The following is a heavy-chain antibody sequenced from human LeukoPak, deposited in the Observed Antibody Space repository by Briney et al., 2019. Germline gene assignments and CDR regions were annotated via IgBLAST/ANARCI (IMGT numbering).Heavy chain of an antibody. J-gene: IGHJ5*02. D-gene: IGHD1-1*01. V-gene: IGHV4-61*10. CDR2: IFNIGPA. Sequence: SETLSLTCKVSGASVSTSPYYWTWIRQPAGKGLEWIGRIFNIGPANYNPSFKSRVTISRDTSKNDFSLNLNSLTAADTAVYYCAASWNDERCFDPWGQGTLVIVSS. CDR3: AASWNDERCFDP. CDR1: GASVSTSPYY.